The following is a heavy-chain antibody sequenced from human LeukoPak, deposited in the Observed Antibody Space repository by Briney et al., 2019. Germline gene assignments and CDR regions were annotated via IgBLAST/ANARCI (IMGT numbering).Heavy chain of an antibody. D-gene: IGHD1-26*01. Sequence: SETLSLTCAVYGGSFSGYYWSWIRQPPGKGLEWIGEINHSGSTYYNPSLKSRVTISVDTSKSQFSLKLSSVTAADTAVYYCARRGAGATYGMDVWGQGTTVTVSS. CDR2: INHSGST. CDR3: ARRGAGATYGMDV. J-gene: IGHJ6*02. V-gene: IGHV4-34*01. CDR1: GGSFSGYY.